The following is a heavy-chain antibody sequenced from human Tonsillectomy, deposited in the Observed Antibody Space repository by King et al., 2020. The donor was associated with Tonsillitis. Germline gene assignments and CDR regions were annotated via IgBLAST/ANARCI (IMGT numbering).Heavy chain of an antibody. CDR2: ISSSSSYI. D-gene: IGHD3-10*01. CDR3: AREGGQLNFYYYMDV. V-gene: IGHV3-21*01. CDR1: GFTFSTYS. Sequence: VQLVESGGGLVKPGGSLRLSCAASGFTFSTYSVNWVRQAPGKGLEWGASISSSSSYIYYGDSVNGRFAISRDKAKNSLYLQMNSLRAGDTAIYYCAREGGQLNFYYYMDVWGKGTTVTVSS. J-gene: IGHJ6*03.